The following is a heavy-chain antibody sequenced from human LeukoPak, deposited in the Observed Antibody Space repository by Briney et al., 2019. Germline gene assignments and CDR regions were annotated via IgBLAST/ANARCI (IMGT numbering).Heavy chain of an antibody. J-gene: IGHJ3*02. CDR3: ARRPQYYYGSGSYPNAFDI. CDR2: IYYSGST. D-gene: IGHD3-10*01. CDR1: GGSISSSTYY. V-gene: IGHV4-39*01. Sequence: SQTLSLTCTVSGGSISSSTYYWGWIRQPPGKGLEWIESIYYSGSTYYNPSLKSRVTMSVDTSTNQFSLELSSVTAADTAVYYCARRPQYYYGSGSYPNAFDIWGQGTMVTVSS.